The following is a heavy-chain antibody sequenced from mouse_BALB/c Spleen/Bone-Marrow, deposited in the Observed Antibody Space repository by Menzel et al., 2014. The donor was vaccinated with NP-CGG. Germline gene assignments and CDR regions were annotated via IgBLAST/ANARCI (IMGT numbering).Heavy chain of an antibody. D-gene: IGHD1-1*01. Sequence: EVKLQESGGGLVQPGGSPKLSCAASGFDFSRYWMSWVRQAPGKGVEWIGEINPDSSTINYTPSLKDKSIIARDHAKKTLYLQMNKVRSEDTALYYGARLNYCGNLCVWVAGTTVTVSS. CDR3: ARLNYCGNLCV. CDR2: INPDSSTI. V-gene: IGHV4-1*02. CDR1: GFDFSRYW. J-gene: IGHJ1*01.